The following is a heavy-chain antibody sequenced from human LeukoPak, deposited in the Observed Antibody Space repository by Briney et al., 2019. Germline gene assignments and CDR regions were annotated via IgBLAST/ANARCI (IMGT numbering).Heavy chain of an antibody. D-gene: IGHD3-10*01. CDR1: GGSISSYY. Sequence: PSETMSPTCTVSGGSISSYYWSWIRQPPGKGLEWMGYIYYGGSTNYNPSLKSRVTISVDTSKNQFSLKLSSVTAADTPVYYFATSFGPYSYGSGSFDLWGRGTLVTVSS. V-gene: IGHV4-59*01. CDR3: ATSFGPYSYGSGSFDL. J-gene: IGHJ2*01. CDR2: IYYGGST.